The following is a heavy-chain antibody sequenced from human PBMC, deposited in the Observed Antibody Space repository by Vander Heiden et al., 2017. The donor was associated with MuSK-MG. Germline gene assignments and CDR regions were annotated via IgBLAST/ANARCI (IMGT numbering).Heavy chain of an antibody. V-gene: IGHV3-33*01. CDR2: IWYDGSNK. D-gene: IGHD2-15*01. Sequence: QVQLVESGGGVVQPGRSLRLSCAASGFTFRSYGMHWVRQAPGKGLEWVAVIWYDGSNKLEADAGRGRFTISRDNSKNTLYLQMNRLREEETAVYYCVRKRWGAAGGNPFDYWGHGTLVTVSS. J-gene: IGHJ4*01. CDR3: VRKRWGAAGGNPFDY. CDR1: GFTFRSYG.